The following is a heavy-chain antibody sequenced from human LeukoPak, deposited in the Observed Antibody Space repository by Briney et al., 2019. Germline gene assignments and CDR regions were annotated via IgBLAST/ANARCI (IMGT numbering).Heavy chain of an antibody. CDR3: ARGVSGYSYGSRFDY. Sequence: GGSLRLSCAASGFTFSDNYMTWIRQAPGKGLEWLSYISKSGSAIYYADSVKGRFTISRDNAKNSLYLRMNSLRAEDTAVYYCARGVSGYSYGSRFDYWGQGTLVTVSS. CDR1: GFTFSDNY. D-gene: IGHD5-18*01. J-gene: IGHJ4*02. CDR2: ISKSGSAI. V-gene: IGHV3-11*01.